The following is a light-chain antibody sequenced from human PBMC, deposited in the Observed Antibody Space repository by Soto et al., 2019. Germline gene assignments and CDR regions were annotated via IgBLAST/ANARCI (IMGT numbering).Light chain of an antibody. Sequence: QSVLTQPPSASGSPGQSVTISCTGSSSDVGCYNFVSWYQQHPGKAPKLMIYDVSERPSGVPDRFSGSKSGNTASLTVSGLQADDEADYYCSSYAGTSIPVVFGGGTKLTVL. CDR2: DVS. CDR1: SSDVGCYNF. V-gene: IGLV2-8*01. J-gene: IGLJ2*01. CDR3: SSYAGTSIPVV.